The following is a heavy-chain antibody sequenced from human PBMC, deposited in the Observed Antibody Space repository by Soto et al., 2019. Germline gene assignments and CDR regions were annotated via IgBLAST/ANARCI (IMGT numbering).Heavy chain of an antibody. J-gene: IGHJ6*02. CDR3: ARRGRITMVRGVIGKYYYYYGMDV. D-gene: IGHD3-10*01. V-gene: IGHV4-34*01. CDR2: INHSGST. CDR1: GGSFSGYY. Sequence: PSETLSLTCAVYGGSFSGYYWSWIRQPPGKGLEWIGEINHSGSTNYNPSLKSRVTISVDTSKNQFSLKLSSVTAADTAVYYCARRGRITMVRGVIGKYYYYYGMDVWGQGTTVTVSS.